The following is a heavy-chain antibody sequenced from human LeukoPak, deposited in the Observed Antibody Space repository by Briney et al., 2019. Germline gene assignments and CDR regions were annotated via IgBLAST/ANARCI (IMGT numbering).Heavy chain of an antibody. D-gene: IGHD2-15*01. V-gene: IGHV4-59*01. Sequence: SSETLSLTCTVSSGSISSYYWSWIRQPPGKGLEWIGYIYYSGSTNCNPSLKSRVTISVDTSKNQFSLKLSSVTAADTAVYYCARGGNCSGGSCYSDRGWFDPWGQGALVTVSS. J-gene: IGHJ5*02. CDR1: SGSISSYY. CDR2: IYYSGST. CDR3: ARGGNCSGGSCYSDRGWFDP.